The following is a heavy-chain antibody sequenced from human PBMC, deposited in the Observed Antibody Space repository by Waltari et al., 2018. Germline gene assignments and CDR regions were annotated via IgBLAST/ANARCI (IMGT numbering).Heavy chain of an antibody. J-gene: IGHJ5*02. CDR2: IYHSGGT. CDR1: GYSISSGYY. Sequence: QVQLQESGPGLVKPSETLSLTCAVSGYSISSGYYWGWIRQPPGKGLEWIGSIYHSGGTYYNPSLKSRVTISVDTSKNPFSLKLSSVTAADTAVYYCARHVLLGGLTMVQGVIITAGWFDPWGQGTLVTVSS. CDR3: ARHVLLGGLTMVQGVIITAGWFDP. D-gene: IGHD3-10*01. V-gene: IGHV4-38-2*01.